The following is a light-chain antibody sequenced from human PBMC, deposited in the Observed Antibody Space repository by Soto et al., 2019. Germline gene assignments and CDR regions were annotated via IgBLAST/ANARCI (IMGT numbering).Light chain of an antibody. Sequence: EIVLTHSPATLSLSPGERATLSCRASKSVSSYLAWYQQKPGQAPRLLIYDTSNRATGIPARFRGSGSGTDFTLTISDLEPEDFSDYYCQHRSNWPLTFGGRTKVEIK. CDR3: QHRSNWPLT. CDR1: KSVSSY. CDR2: DTS. V-gene: IGKV3-11*01. J-gene: IGKJ4*01.